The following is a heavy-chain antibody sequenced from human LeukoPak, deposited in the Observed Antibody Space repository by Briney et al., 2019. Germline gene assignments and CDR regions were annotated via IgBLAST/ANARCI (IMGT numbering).Heavy chain of an antibody. CDR1: GDSFTSYS. CDR3: ARRVGGSDYFDY. D-gene: IGHD4-23*01. Sequence: SETLSLTCSVSGDSFTSYSWNWIRQPHGKGLEWIGFVSYSGSTNYNPSLKSRVTISIDTPKNQFSLKLSSMTAADTAMYYCARRVGGSDYFDYWGQGTLVTVSS. CDR2: VSYSGST. V-gene: IGHV4-59*01. J-gene: IGHJ4*02.